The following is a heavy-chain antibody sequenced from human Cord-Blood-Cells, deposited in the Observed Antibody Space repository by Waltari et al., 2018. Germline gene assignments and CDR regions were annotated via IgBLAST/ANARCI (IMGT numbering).Heavy chain of an antibody. CDR2: VDPEDGET. CDR1: GYTLTELS. CDR3: ATAGKGCSSTSCYTEFDY. V-gene: IGHV1-24*01. Sequence: QVQLVQSGAEVKKPGASVKVSCKVSGYTLTELSMHWVRQAPGKGLEWMVGVDPEDGETIYEQKFQGRVTMTEDTSTDTAYMELSSLRAEDTAVYYCATAGKGCSSTSCYTEFDYWGQGTLVTVSS. J-gene: IGHJ4*02. D-gene: IGHD2-2*02.